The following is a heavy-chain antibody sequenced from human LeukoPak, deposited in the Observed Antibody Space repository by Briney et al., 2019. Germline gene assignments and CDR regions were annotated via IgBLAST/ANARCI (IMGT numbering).Heavy chain of an antibody. CDR1: GYTFTSYS. CDR2: ISAYNGNT. CDR3: ARPLCSRTSCYGYFDY. D-gene: IGHD2-2*01. J-gene: IGHJ4*02. Sequence: ASVKVSCKASGYTFTSYSISWVRQAPGQGLEWVGWISAYNGNTNYAQKLQGRVTMTTDTSTSTAYMELRSLRSDDTAVYYCARPLCSRTSCYGYFDYWGQGTLVTVSS. V-gene: IGHV1-18*01.